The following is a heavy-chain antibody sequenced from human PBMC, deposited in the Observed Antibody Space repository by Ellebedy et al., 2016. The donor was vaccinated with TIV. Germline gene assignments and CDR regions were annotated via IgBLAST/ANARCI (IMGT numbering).Heavy chain of an antibody. CDR2: ITESVGNT. CDR3: ARDPVGVGPAFDV. CDR1: GLTSSSHA. Sequence: PGGSLRLSCAASGLTSSSHAMRWVRQAPGKGLEWVSSITESVGNTYYADSVKGRFTISRDNSKDTLYLQMNSLRAEDTAIYYCARDPVGVGPAFDVWGQGTMVTVSS. D-gene: IGHD4-23*01. V-gene: IGHV3-23*01. J-gene: IGHJ3*01.